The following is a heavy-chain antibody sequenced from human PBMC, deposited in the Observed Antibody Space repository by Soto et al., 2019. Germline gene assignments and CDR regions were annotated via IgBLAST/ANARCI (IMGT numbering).Heavy chain of an antibody. CDR1: GFTFSSYA. V-gene: IGHV3-30-3*01. D-gene: IGHD1-26*01. Sequence: QVQLVESGGGVVQPGRSLRLSCAASGFTFSSYARHWVRQAPGKGLEWVAVISYDGSNKYYADSVKGRFTISRDNSKNTLYLQMNSLRAEDTAVYYCARDFVIVGATRGSDWGQGTLVTVSS. CDR2: ISYDGSNK. CDR3: ARDFVIVGATRGSD. J-gene: IGHJ4*02.